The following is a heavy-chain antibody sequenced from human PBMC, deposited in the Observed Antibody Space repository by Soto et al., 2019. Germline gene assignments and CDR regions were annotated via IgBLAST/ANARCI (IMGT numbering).Heavy chain of an antibody. V-gene: IGHV4-59*01. J-gene: IGHJ5*02. D-gene: IGHD2-15*01. CDR2: ISYSGST. CDR3: ARNFKKNGRDGKSTWSNP. CDR1: GASITTYY. Sequence: SETLSLTCTVSGASITTYYWSWIRQPPGKGLEWIGYISYSGSTDYNPSLKSRVTISFDASKNQISLQVRSATAADAAVYYCARNFKKNGRDGKSTWSNPWGQGTLFPSPQ.